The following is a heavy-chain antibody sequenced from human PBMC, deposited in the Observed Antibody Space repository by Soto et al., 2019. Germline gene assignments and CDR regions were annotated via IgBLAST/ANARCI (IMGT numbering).Heavy chain of an antibody. Sequence: GGSLRLSCAASGFTFRNYEMNWVRQAPGKGLEWVSSVTSSGGATYADSVKVRFTISRNNAKDSLYLQMNSLRTEDTAVYYCSFSEYFQHWGQGTLVTVSS. CDR2: VTSSGGAT. CDR1: GFTFRNYE. J-gene: IGHJ1*01. V-gene: IGHV3-48*03. CDR3: SFSEYFQH.